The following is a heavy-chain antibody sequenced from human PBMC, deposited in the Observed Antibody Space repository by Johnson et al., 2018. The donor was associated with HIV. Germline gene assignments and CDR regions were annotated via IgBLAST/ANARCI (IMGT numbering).Heavy chain of an antibody. Sequence: QVLLLESGGGVVQPGGSLRLSCAASGFTFANYGMHWVRQAPGMGLEWVTVISFAGVKKYYADSVKGRFTISRDNSKGTLYLQMNSLRAEDTAVYYCARDGSPRDDSSGPYGAFDIWGQGTMVTVSS. V-gene: IGHV3-33*01. CDR3: ARDGSPRDDSSGPYGAFDI. D-gene: IGHD3-22*01. J-gene: IGHJ3*02. CDR1: GFTFANYG. CDR2: ISFAGVKK.